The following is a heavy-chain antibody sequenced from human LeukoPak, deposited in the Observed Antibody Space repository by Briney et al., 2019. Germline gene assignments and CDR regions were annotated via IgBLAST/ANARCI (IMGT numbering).Heavy chain of an antibody. CDR3: AREGDSSQLDAFDI. J-gene: IGHJ3*02. CDR1: GGPISSGGYS. CDR2: IYHSGST. D-gene: IGHD3-22*01. V-gene: IGHV4-30-2*01. Sequence: PSQTLSLTCAVSGGPISSGGYSWSWIRQPPGRGREWIGYIYHSGSTYYNPSLKSRVTISVDRSKNQFSLKLSSVTAADTAVYYCAREGDSSQLDAFDIWGQGTMVTVSS.